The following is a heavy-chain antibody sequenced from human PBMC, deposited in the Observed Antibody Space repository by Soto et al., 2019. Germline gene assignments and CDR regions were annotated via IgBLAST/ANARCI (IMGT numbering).Heavy chain of an antibody. D-gene: IGHD6-6*01. CDR3: AREKQLVQLRWGAGYYGMDV. J-gene: IGHJ6*02. Sequence: GASVKVSCKASGGTFSSYAISWVRQAPGQGLEWMGGIIPIFGTANYAQKFQGRVTITADESTSTAYMELSSLRSEDTAVYYCAREKQLVQLRWGAGYYGMDVWGQGTTVTVSS. V-gene: IGHV1-69*13. CDR1: GGTFSSYA. CDR2: IIPIFGTA.